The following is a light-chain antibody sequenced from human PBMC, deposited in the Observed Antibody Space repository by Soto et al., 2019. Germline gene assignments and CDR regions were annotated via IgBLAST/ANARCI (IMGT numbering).Light chain of an antibody. V-gene: IGKV1-39*01. CDR2: AAS. Sequence: DIQMTQSPSSLSASVGDRVTITCRASQSINNCLSWFQQKPGQAPKLLIYAASSLQSGVPSRFSGSGSGTDFILTFDSLQPEDFATYYCQQTYIAPATFGQGTKVGVK. CDR3: QQTYIAPAT. J-gene: IGKJ1*01. CDR1: QSINNC.